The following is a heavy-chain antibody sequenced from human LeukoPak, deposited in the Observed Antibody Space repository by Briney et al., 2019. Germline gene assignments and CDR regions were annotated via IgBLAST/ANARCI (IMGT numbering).Heavy chain of an antibody. CDR1: GFTFDDYA. CDR3: ARQYYYDSSGFSRYYYYYGMDV. CDR2: ISWNSGSI. D-gene: IGHD3-22*01. Sequence: PGRSLRLSCAASGFTFDDYAMHWVRQAPGKGLEWVSGISWNSGSIGYADSVKGRFTISRDNAKNSLYLQMNSLRAEDTALYYCARQYYYDSSGFSRYYYYYGMDVWGQGTTVTVSS. J-gene: IGHJ6*02. V-gene: IGHV3-9*01.